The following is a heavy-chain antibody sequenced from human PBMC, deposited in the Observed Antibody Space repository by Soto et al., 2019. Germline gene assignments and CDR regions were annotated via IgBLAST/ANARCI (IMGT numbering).Heavy chain of an antibody. Sequence: GASVKVSCKASGGTFSSYAISWVRQAPGQGLEWMGGIIPIFGTANYAQKFQGRVTITADESTSTAYMELSSLRSEDTAVYYCARDRGGNYYIYHGMDVWGQGTTVTVSS. D-gene: IGHD1-26*01. CDR3: ARDRGGNYYIYHGMDV. V-gene: IGHV1-69*13. CDR1: GGTFSSYA. CDR2: IIPIFGTA. J-gene: IGHJ6*02.